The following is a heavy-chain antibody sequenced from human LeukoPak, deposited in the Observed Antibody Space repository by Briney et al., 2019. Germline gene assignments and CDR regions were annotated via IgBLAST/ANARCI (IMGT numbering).Heavy chain of an antibody. V-gene: IGHV4-39*07. D-gene: IGHD1/OR15-1a*01. J-gene: IGHJ5*02. CDR1: GGSISSSSYY. Sequence: SETLSLTCTVSGGSISSSSYYWSWIRQTPEKGLEWIGQINHSGDTSYNPSLRSRITLSVDRSKNQFSLKVTSVTAADTGVYYCARGPGTVGLSPWGQGTLVTVSS. CDR2: INHSGDT. CDR3: ARGPGTVGLSP.